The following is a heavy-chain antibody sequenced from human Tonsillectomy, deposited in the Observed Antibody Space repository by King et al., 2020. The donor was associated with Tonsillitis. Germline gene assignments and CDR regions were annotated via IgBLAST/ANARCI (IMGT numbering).Heavy chain of an antibody. CDR1: GGSINSGSHY. CDR3: AREISGSPTYGSAFDI. D-gene: IGHD1-26*01. CDR2: IYTSGSS. Sequence: VQLQESGPGLVKPSQTLSLTCTGSGGSINSGSHYWGLIRQPAGEEVEWIGRIYTSGSSNYNPSLNSRVTMSVDTSKNQLSLMLSSVTAADTAIYYCAREISGSPTYGSAFDIWGQGTLVTVSP. V-gene: IGHV4-61*02. J-gene: IGHJ3*02.